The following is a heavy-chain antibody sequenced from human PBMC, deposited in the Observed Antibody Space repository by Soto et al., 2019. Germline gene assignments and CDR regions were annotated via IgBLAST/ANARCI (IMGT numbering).Heavy chain of an antibody. CDR2: IIPIFGTA. V-gene: IGHV1-69*13. CDR3: ARSGTGTTAHWFDP. D-gene: IGHD1-7*01. Sequence: SVKVSCKASGGTFSSYAISWVRQAPGQGLEWMGGIIPIFGTANYAQKFQGRVTITADESTSTAYMELSSLRSEDTAVYYCARSGTGTTAHWFDPWGQGTLVTVTS. J-gene: IGHJ5*02. CDR1: GGTFSSYA.